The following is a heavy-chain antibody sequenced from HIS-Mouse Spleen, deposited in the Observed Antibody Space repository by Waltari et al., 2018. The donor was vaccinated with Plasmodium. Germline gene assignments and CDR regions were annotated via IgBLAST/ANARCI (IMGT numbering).Heavy chain of an antibody. V-gene: IGHV2-70*15. Sequence: QVTLRESGPALVKPTQTLTLTCTFSGFSLSTSGMCVSWIRPPPGKALEWLARIDWDDDKYYSTSLKTKLTISKETAKNQVVLTMTNMDPVDTATYYCARTTYSSSSAKYYYYGMDVWGQGTTVTVSS. CDR2: IDWDDDK. J-gene: IGHJ6*02. D-gene: IGHD6-6*01. CDR3: ARTTYSSSSAKYYYYGMDV. CDR1: GFSLSTSGMC.